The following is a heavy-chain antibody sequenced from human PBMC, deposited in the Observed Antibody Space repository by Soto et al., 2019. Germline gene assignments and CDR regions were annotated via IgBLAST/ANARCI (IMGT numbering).Heavy chain of an antibody. CDR3: TTDLLVVAFAELRV. V-gene: IGHV3-15*07. J-gene: IGHJ3*01. CDR1: GFTFSNAW. CDR2: IKSKTDGGTT. D-gene: IGHD3-22*01. Sequence: GGSLRLSCAASGFTFSNAWMNWVRQAPGKGLEWVGRIKSKTDGGTTDYAAPVKGRFTISRDDSKNTLYLQMNSLKTEDTAVYYCTTDLLVVAFAELRVWGQGTMVTVSS.